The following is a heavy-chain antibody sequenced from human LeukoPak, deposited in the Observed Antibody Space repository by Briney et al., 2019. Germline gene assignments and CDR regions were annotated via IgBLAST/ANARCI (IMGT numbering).Heavy chain of an antibody. CDR1: GGSFSVYY. D-gene: IGHD2-2*01. V-gene: IGHV4-34*01. J-gene: IGHJ4*02. CDR2: INHSGST. Sequence: SETLSLTCAVYGGSFSVYYWSWIRQPPGKGLEWIGEINHSGSTNYNPSLKSRVTISVDTSKNQFSLKLSSVTAADTAVYYCARHMVVPAAMKGIDYWGQGTLVTVSS. CDR3: ARHMVVPAAMKGIDY.